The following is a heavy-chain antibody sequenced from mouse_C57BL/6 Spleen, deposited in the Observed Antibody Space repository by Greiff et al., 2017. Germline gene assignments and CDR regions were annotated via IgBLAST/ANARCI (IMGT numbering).Heavy chain of an antibody. Sequence: VQLQQPGAELVTPGASVKLSCKASGYTFTSYWMQWVKRRPGQGLEWIGEIDPSDSYTNYNQKFKGKATLTVDTSSSTAYMQLSSLTSEDSAVYYCARWDYKGWFAYWGQGTLVTVSA. J-gene: IGHJ3*01. V-gene: IGHV1-50*01. D-gene: IGHD2-4*01. CDR3: ARWDYKGWFAY. CDR1: GYTFTSYW. CDR2: IDPSDSYT.